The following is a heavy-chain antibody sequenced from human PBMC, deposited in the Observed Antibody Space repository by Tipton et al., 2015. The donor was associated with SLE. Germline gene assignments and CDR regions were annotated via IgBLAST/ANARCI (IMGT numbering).Heavy chain of an antibody. V-gene: IGHV4-34*01. CDR1: GFTFSRYG. CDR3: ARGFYYYDSSGYYPH. Sequence: LRLSCAASGFTFSRYGMNWVRQPPGKGLEWIGEINHSGSTNYNPSLKSRVTISVDTSKNQFSLKLSSVTAADTAVYYCARGFYYYDSSGYYPHWGQGTLVTVSS. D-gene: IGHD3-22*01. J-gene: IGHJ4*02. CDR2: INHSGST.